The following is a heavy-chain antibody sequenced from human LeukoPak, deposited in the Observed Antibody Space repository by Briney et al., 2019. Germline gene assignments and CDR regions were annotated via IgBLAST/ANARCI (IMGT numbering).Heavy chain of an antibody. J-gene: IGHJ4*02. V-gene: IGHV3-66*01. D-gene: IGHD6-13*01. CDR3: ARDPGYSSSWYRA. Sequence: GGSLRLSWAASGFTVSSNYMSWVRQAPGKGLEWVSVIYSGGSTYYADSVKGRFTISRDNSKNTLYLQMNSLRAEDTAVYYCARDPGYSSSWYRAWGQGTLVTVSS. CDR1: GFTVSSNY. CDR2: IYSGGST.